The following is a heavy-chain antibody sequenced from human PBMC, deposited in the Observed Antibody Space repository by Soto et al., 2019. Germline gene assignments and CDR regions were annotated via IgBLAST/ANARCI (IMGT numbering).Heavy chain of an antibody. CDR1: GFTFSNAW. J-gene: IGHJ4*02. CDR2: IKSKTDGGTT. V-gene: IGHV3-15*07. Sequence: EVQLVESGGGLVKPGGSLRLSCAASGFTFSNAWMNWVRQAPGKGLEWVGRIKSKTDGGTTDYAAPVKGRFTISRDDSKNTLYLQMPSLNTEDTAVYYCIVRYPYYFDYWGQGTLVTVSS. CDR3: IVRYPYYFDY. D-gene: IGHD2-21*01.